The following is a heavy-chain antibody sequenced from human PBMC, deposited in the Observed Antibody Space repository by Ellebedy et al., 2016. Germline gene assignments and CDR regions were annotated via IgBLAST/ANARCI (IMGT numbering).Heavy chain of an antibody. CDR2: ISSSSSYI. CDR3: ARERGTYGDYDY. CDR1: GFTFSSYS. Sequence: GGSLRLXXAASGFTFSSYSMDWVRQAPGKGLEWVSSISSSSSYIYYADSVKGRFTISRDNAKNSLYLQMNSLRAEDTAVYYCARERGTYGDYDYWGQGTLVTVSS. V-gene: IGHV3-21*01. J-gene: IGHJ4*02. D-gene: IGHD4-17*01.